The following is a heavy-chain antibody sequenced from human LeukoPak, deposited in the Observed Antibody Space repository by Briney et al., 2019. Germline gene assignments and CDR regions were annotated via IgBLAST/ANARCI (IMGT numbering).Heavy chain of an antibody. J-gene: IGHJ4*02. Sequence: SETLSLTCTVSDGSITNYDWSWVRQPPGKGPEFIGYIHYSGTANYNPSLRSRVTISIDTSKKHFFLKLKSVTAADTAVYYCARVPYTVTSIFDYWGQGTLVTVSS. CDR3: ARVPYTVTSIFDY. D-gene: IGHD4-17*01. CDR2: IHYSGTA. CDR1: DGSITNYD. V-gene: IGHV4-59*01.